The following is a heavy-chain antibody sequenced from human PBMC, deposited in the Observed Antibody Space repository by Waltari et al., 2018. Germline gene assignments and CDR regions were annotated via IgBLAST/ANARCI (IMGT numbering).Heavy chain of an antibody. CDR2: IYHSGNT. CDR3: ARVGGTYGNSFDL. Sequence: QVQVQESGPGLVKPSESLSLTCTVSGGSINNYFWSWIRQPPGRALECVAYIYHSGNTNGNPSLNSRVTIAEDTSENQFSLKLNSVTAADTAVYYCARVGGTYGNSFDLWGEGIMVTVSS. J-gene: IGHJ3*01. D-gene: IGHD1-26*01. CDR1: GGSINNYF. V-gene: IGHV4-59*01.